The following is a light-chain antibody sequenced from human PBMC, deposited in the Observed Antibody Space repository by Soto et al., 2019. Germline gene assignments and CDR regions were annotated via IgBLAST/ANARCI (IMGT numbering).Light chain of an antibody. Sequence: DIVMTQSPDSLAVSLGERATTSCKSSQNILYSSNNKNYLTCYQQKPGQPPKLLIYWASTRESGVPDRFSGSGSGTELTLTINSLQAEDVAVYNCQQYYSTPWTFGQGTKVEIK. CDR1: QNILYSSNNKNY. CDR2: WAS. V-gene: IGKV4-1*01. CDR3: QQYYSTPWT. J-gene: IGKJ1*01.